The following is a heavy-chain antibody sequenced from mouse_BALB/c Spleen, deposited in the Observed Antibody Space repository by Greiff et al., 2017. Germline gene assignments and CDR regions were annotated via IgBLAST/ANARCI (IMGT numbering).Heavy chain of an antibody. D-gene: IGHD1-1*01. CDR1: GYTFTSYT. Sequence: VQLQQSAAELARPGASVKMSCKASGYTFTSYTMHWVKQRPGQGLEWIGYIKPSSGYTEYNQKFKDKTTLTADKSSSTAYMQLSILTSGDSAVYYCACVNYECSSAYFDVWGEGTTVTVSA. V-gene: IGHV1-4*02. CDR2: IKPSSGYT. J-gene: IGHJ1*01. CDR3: ACVNYECSSAYFDV.